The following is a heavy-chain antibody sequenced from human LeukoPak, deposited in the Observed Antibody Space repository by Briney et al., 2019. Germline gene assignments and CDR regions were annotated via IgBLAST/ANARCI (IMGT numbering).Heavy chain of an antibody. V-gene: IGHV4-59*01. CDR3: ARGRVSSSTWYSTYYYFFYMDF. Sequence: SETLSLTCTVSDDSITMYYWTWIRQPPGKGLEWIGYVNHTGSTKFNPSLNGRVSISRDTSNNFFSLRLRSVTAADTAVYFCARGRVSSSTWYSTYYYFFYMDFWGKGTTVTVSS. J-gene: IGHJ6*03. CDR2: VNHTGST. D-gene: IGHD4-11*01. CDR1: DDSITMYY.